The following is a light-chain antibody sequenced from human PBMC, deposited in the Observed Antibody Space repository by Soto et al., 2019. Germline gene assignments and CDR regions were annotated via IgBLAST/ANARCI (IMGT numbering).Light chain of an antibody. Sequence: EIVLTQSPGTLSLSPGERATLSCRASQSVASRNLAWYQQKSGQAPRLLIYGASSRAIHTPDRFSGSGSGTDFTLTISGLEPEDFAIYYCQQRASWPPFTFGQGTKLEV. CDR2: GAS. CDR1: QSVASRN. J-gene: IGKJ2*01. CDR3: QQRASWPPFT. V-gene: IGKV3-20*01.